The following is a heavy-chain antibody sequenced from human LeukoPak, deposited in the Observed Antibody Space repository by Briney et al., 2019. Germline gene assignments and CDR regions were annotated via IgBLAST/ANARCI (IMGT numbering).Heavy chain of an antibody. Sequence: PGGSLRLSCAASGFTFSSYAMTWVRQAPGKGLEWVSGISGSGGNTYYTDSVRGRLSISRDSSKNTLYLQVNSLRAEDTAVYYCAKGRTEGGTLALDYWGQGTLVTVSS. V-gene: IGHV3-23*01. CDR1: GFTFSSYA. D-gene: IGHD6-19*01. J-gene: IGHJ4*02. CDR3: AKGRTEGGTLALDY. CDR2: ISGSGGNT.